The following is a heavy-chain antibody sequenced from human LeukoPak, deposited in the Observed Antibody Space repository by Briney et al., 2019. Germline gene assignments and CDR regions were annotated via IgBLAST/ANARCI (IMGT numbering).Heavy chain of an antibody. CDR1: GGTFSSYA. CDR2: IIPIFGTA. Sequence: ASVKVSCTASGGTFSSYAISWVRQAPGQGLEWMGGIIPIFGTANYAQKFQGRVTITADESTSTAYMELSSLRSEDTAVYYCARDRYCSSTSCKSHPMGYWFDPWGQGTLVTVSS. V-gene: IGHV1-69*13. CDR3: ARDRYCSSTSCKSHPMGYWFDP. J-gene: IGHJ5*02. D-gene: IGHD2-2*01.